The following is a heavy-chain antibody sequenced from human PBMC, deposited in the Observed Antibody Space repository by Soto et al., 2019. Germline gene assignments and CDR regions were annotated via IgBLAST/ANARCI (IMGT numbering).Heavy chain of an antibody. D-gene: IGHD6-13*01. CDR1: GFTFSSYA. Sequence: EVQLLESGGGLVQPGGSLRLSCAASGFTFSSYAMSWVRQAPGKGLEWVSAISGSGGSTYYADSVKGRFTISRDNSKNSLYLQMNSLRAEDTAVYYCAKDLRSSWLVYYFDYWGQGTLVTVSS. J-gene: IGHJ4*02. CDR3: AKDLRSSWLVYYFDY. V-gene: IGHV3-23*01. CDR2: ISGSGGST.